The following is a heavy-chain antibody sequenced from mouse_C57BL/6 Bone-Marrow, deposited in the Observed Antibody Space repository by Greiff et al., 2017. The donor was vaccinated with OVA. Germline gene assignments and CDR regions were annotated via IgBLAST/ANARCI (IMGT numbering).Heavy chain of an antibody. Sequence: EVQGVESGGGLVKPGGSLKLSCAASGFTFSSYTMSWVRQTPEKRLEWVATISGGGGNTYYPDSVKGRFTISRDNAKNTLYLQMSSLRSEDTALYYCARRTTCYAMDYWGQGTSVTVSS. CDR2: ISGGGGNT. J-gene: IGHJ4*01. D-gene: IGHD1-1*01. CDR1: GFTFSSYT. V-gene: IGHV5-9*01. CDR3: ARRTTCYAMDY.